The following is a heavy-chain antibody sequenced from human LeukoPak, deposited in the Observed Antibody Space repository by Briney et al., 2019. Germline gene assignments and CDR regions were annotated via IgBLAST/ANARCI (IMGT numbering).Heavy chain of an antibody. CDR1: GFTVSSNY. D-gene: IGHD5-24*01. J-gene: IGHJ4*02. V-gene: IGHV3-53*01. CDR3: ARVSLGYGYNSYYFDY. CDR2: IYSGGST. Sequence: GGSLRLSCAASGFTVSSNYMSWVRQAPVKGLEWVSVIYSGGSTYYADSAKGRFTISRDNAKNSLYLQMNSLRAEDTAVYYCARVSLGYGYNSYYFDYWGQGTLVTVSS.